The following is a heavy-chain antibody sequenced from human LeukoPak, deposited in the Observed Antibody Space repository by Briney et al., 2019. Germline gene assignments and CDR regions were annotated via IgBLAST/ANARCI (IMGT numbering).Heavy chain of an antibody. CDR2: ITGSSSTI. J-gene: IGHJ4*02. CDR1: GLSFSDYS. CDR3: ASPRGHLDY. D-gene: IGHD3-10*01. Sequence: GGSLRLSCAASGLSFSDYSMNWVRQAPGKGLEWLSYITGSSSTIYYADSVKGRFTVSRDNAKNSLYLQMNSLRAEDTAVYYCASPRGHLDYWGQGTLVTVSS. V-gene: IGHV3-48*01.